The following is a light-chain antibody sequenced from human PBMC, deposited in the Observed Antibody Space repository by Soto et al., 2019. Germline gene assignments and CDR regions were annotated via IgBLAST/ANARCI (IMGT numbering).Light chain of an antibody. CDR2: EGS. Sequence: QSALTQPASVSGSPGQSITISCTGTSSDVGSYNLVSWYQQHPGKAPKLMIYEGSKRPSGGSNRFSGSKSSNTASLTISGLQAEDVADYYCCSYAGSSTWVFGGGTKVTVL. CDR3: CSYAGSSTWV. J-gene: IGLJ3*02. V-gene: IGLV2-23*01. CDR1: SSDVGSYNL.